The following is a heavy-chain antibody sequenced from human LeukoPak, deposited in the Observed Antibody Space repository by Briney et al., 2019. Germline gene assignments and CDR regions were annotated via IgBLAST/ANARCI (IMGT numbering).Heavy chain of an antibody. V-gene: IGHV1-46*01. D-gene: IGHD2-15*01. J-gene: IGHJ4*02. CDR2: INPSGGST. CDR3: ARTGYCSGGSCYSARFDY. Sequence: GASVKVSCKASGYSFTTYSFHWVRQAPGQGLEWMGIINPSGGSTSYAQKFQGRVTMTRDTSTSTVYMELSSLRSEDTAVYYCARTGYCSGGSCYSARFDYWGQGTLVTVSS. CDR1: GYSFTTYS.